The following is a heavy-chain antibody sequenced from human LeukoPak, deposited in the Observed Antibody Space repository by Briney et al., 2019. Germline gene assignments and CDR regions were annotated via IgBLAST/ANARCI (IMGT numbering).Heavy chain of an antibody. CDR3: AKALIAAYYFDY. CDR1: GFTFSSYG. V-gene: IGHV3-23*01. J-gene: IGHJ4*02. D-gene: IGHD6-25*01. CDR2: MGSSGGST. Sequence: QPGGSLRLSCAASGFTFSSYGMHWVRQAPGKGLEWVSAMGSSGGSTYYADSVKGRFTLSRDNSKNTLYLQMNSLRAEDTAIYYCAKALIAAYYFDYWGQGTLVTVSS.